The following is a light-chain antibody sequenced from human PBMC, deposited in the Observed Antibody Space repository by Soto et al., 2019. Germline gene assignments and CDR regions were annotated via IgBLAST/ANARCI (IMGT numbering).Light chain of an antibody. CDR1: NSNIGTNT. V-gene: IGLV1-44*01. CDR3: AAWDDSLGAYV. Sequence: QSVLTQPPAASATPGQRVTISCSGSNSNIGTNTVNWYQQLPGTDPRLLIYTNNQRPSGIPQRFSGSKTGTSASLAIAGLQSEDGTDYYCAAWDDSLGAYVFGTGTKVTVL. J-gene: IGLJ1*01. CDR2: TNN.